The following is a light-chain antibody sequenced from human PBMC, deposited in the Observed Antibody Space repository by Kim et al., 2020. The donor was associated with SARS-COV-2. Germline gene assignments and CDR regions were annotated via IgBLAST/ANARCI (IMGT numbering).Light chain of an antibody. V-gene: IGKV3-11*01. CDR3: QQRSNWPPIT. J-gene: IGKJ5*01. CDR1: QSVSHY. Sequence: SPRERATPSRRASQSVSHYLAWYQQKPGQAPRLLIYESSHRAPCHPARFRGRWSGDGLPLHHHRLRPGDFAVYYCQQRSNWPPITFGQGTRLEIK. CDR2: ESS.